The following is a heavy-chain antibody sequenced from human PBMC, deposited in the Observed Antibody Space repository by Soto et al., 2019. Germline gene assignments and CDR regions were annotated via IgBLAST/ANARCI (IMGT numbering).Heavy chain of an antibody. CDR1: GGSISSGGYY. Sequence: QVQLQESGPGLVKPSQTLSLTCTVSGGSISSGGYYWSWIRQHPGKGLEWIGYIYYSGSTYYNPSPESRVTISVDTSKSQCSLKLSSVTAADTAVYYCARVGSINWFDPWGQGTLVTVSS. CDR2: IYYSGST. CDR3: ARVGSINWFDP. D-gene: IGHD1-26*01. J-gene: IGHJ5*02. V-gene: IGHV4-31*03.